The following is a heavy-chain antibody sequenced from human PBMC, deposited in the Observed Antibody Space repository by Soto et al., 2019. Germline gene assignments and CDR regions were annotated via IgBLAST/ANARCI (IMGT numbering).Heavy chain of an antibody. CDR1: GFTFSTYG. CDR2: TWNDGSNK. CDR3: TTELNDMEAFDI. V-gene: IGHV3-33*01. Sequence: QVQLVESGGGVVQPGRSLRLSCVASGFTFSTYGMHWVRQAPGKGLEWVAMTWNDGSNKYYADSVKDRFTISRDNSKNTLYLQMNSLREEDSAVYYCTTELNDMEAFDIWGQGTMVTVSS. D-gene: IGHD1-1*01. J-gene: IGHJ3*02.